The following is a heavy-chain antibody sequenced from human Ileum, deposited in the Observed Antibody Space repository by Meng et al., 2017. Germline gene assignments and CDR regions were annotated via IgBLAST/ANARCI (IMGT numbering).Heavy chain of an antibody. J-gene: IGHJ4*02. CDR2: IHNSGNS. Sequence: SETLSLTCGVSRYSISSGYYWGWVRQPPGKGLEWIGSIHNSGNSNYSPSLKSRATISVDTSKNQFSLTLYSVTAADTAVYYCARSPTLSTVADNFYFDSWSQGSLVTVSS. CDR3: ARSPTLSTVADNFYFDS. V-gene: IGHV4-38-2*01. CDR1: RYSISSGYY. D-gene: IGHD4-23*01.